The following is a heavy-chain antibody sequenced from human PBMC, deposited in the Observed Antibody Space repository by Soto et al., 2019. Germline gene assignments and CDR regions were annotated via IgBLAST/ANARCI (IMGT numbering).Heavy chain of an antibody. CDR2: IWYDGSKK. J-gene: IGHJ4*02. CDR3: ATHSGNYPHGYFEE. V-gene: IGHV3-33*01. CDR1: GFTFKNYA. D-gene: IGHD1-26*01. Sequence: LRLSCAASGFTFKNYAMHWVRQSPGKGLEWVAVIWYDGSKKYYADSVKGRFTISKDNSKNMVYLQMNSLRGEDTAVYYCATHSGNYPHGYFEEWGQGTLVTVSS.